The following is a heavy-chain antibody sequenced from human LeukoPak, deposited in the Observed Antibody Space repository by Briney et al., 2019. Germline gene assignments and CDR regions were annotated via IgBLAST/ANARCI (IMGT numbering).Heavy chain of an antibody. CDR1: GGSISSSSYY. D-gene: IGHD3-3*01. CDR3: ASWSGYYSGWFDP. V-gene: IGHV4-39*01. J-gene: IGHJ5*02. CDR2: IYYSGST. Sequence: SETLSLTCTVSGGSISSSSYYWGWIRQPPGKGLEWIGSIYYSGSTYYNPSLKSRVTISVDTSKNQFSLELSSVTAADTAVYYCASWSGYYSGWFDPWGQGTLVTVSS.